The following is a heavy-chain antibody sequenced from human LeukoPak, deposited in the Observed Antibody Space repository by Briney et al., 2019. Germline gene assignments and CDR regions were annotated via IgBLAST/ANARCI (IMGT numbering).Heavy chain of an antibody. J-gene: IGHJ4*02. CDR2: ITSGSTIM. CDR1: GSTFGLYS. Sequence: GGSLRLSCVASGSTFGLYSMNWVRQAPGKGLEWVAHITSGSTIMNYTDSVKGRFTISRDNAKNSLYLQMNSLRAEDTAVYYCARGRGGPNWGYYFDSWDQGTLVTVSS. CDR3: ARGRGGPNWGYYFDS. D-gene: IGHD7-27*01. V-gene: IGHV3-48*04.